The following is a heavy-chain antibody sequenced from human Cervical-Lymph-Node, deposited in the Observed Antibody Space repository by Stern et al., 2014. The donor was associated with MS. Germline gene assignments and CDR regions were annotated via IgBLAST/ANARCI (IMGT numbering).Heavy chain of an antibody. CDR2: ISAYNGNT. CDR3: AREIPLYYDSSGSSPIDY. CDR1: GYTFTSYG. J-gene: IGHJ4*02. V-gene: IGHV1-18*04. D-gene: IGHD3-22*01. Sequence: QVQLVQSGAEVKKPGASVKVSCKASGYTFTSYGISWVRQAPVQGLEWMGWISAYNGNTNYAQKLQGRVTMTTDTSTSTAYMELRSLRSDDTAVYYCAREIPLYYDSSGSSPIDYWGQGTLVTVSS.